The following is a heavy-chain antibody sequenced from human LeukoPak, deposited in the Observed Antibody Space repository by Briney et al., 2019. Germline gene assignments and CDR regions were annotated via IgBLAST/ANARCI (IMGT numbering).Heavy chain of an antibody. D-gene: IGHD3-3*01. CDR1: GFTFSSYS. V-gene: IGHV3-21*04. CDR3: TSYTSGIQLRFLELTQE. CDR2: ISSSSSYI. J-gene: IGHJ4*02. Sequence: GGSLRLSCAASGFTFSSYSMNWVRQAPGKGLEWVSSISSSSSYIYYADSVKGRFTISRDNAKNSLYLQMNSLRAEDTAVYYCTSYTSGIQLRFLELTQEWGQGTLVTVSS.